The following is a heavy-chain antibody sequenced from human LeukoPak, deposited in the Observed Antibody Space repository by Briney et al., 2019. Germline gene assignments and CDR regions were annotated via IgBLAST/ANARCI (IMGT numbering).Heavy chain of an antibody. J-gene: IGHJ5*02. CDR2: FDPEDGET. Sequence: ASVEVSCKVSGYTLTELSMHWVRQAPGKGLEWMGGFDPEDGETIYAQKFQGRVTMTEDTSTDTAYMELSSLRSEDTAVYYCATGAYCSSTSCQGWFDPWGQGTLVTVSS. D-gene: IGHD2-2*01. CDR3: ATGAYCSSTSCQGWFDP. CDR1: GYTLTELS. V-gene: IGHV1-24*01.